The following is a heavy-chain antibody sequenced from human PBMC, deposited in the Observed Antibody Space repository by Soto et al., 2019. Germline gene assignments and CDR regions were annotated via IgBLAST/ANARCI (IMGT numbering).Heavy chain of an antibody. J-gene: IGHJ4*02. CDR1: GGSVSDKTYY. CDR3: ARTTAVPNTLRSRYFFDY. CDR2: VYYSGTT. V-gene: IGHV4-61*01. D-gene: IGHD4-17*01. Sequence: KTSETLSLTCSVSGGSVSDKTYYWSWIRQPPGKRLEWIGYVYYSGTTNYNPSLMSRVTISVDLSKNRFSLRLSSVTTADTALYYCARTTAVPNTLRSRYFFDYWGQGTMVTVYS.